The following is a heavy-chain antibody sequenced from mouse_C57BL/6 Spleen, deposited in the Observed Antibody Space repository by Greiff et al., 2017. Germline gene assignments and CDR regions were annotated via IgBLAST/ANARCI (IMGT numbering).Heavy chain of an antibody. Sequence: QVQLQQSGPGLVQPSQSLSITCTASGFSLTSYGVHWVRQSPGKGLEWLGVIWRGGSTDYNAAFMSRLSITKDNSNSQVFFKMNSLQADDTAIYYCAKTSGYGNLYAMDYWGQGTTVTVSS. V-gene: IGHV2-5*01. CDR2: IWRGGST. D-gene: IGHD2-1*01. CDR3: AKTSGYGNLYAMDY. J-gene: IGHJ4*01. CDR1: GFSLTSYG.